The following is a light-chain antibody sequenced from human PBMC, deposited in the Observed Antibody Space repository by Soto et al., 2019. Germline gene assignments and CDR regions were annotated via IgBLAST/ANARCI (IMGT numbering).Light chain of an antibody. Sequence: QSALTQPASVSGSPGQSITISCTGTSSDIVGYNYVSWYQHHPGKAPKLIIYDVSNRPSGVSNPFSGSKSGNTASLTISGLQPEDEADYYCSSYTTSNTRQIVFGTGTKVTVL. J-gene: IGLJ1*01. CDR1: SSDIVGYNY. V-gene: IGLV2-14*03. CDR2: DVS. CDR3: SSYTTSNTRQIV.